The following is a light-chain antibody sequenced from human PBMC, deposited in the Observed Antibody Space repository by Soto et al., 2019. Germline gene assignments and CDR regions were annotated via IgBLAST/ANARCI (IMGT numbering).Light chain of an antibody. CDR2: DAS. V-gene: IGKV3D-15*01. J-gene: IGKJ5*01. Sequence: IVMTQSPATLSLSSGERATLSCRARQSVRSNLAWYQQKPGQAPRLLIYDASTRATGIPARFSGSGSGTEFILPISSLQSEDFGVYYCQQYNNWPTITFGQGTRLEIK. CDR3: QQYNNWPTIT. CDR1: QSVRSN.